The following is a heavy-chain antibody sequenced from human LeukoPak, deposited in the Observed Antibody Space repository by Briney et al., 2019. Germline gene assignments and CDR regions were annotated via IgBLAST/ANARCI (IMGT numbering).Heavy chain of an antibody. CDR3: ARMKTFNYDFWSGYYTGYYYYGMDV. Sequence: ASVKVSCKASGGTISSYAISWVRQAPGQGLEWMGGIIPIFGTANYAQKFQGRVTITADESTSTAYMELSSLRSEDTAVYYCARMKTFNYDFWSGYYTGYYYYGMDVWGQGTTVTVSS. CDR2: IIPIFGTA. V-gene: IGHV1-69*13. J-gene: IGHJ6*02. CDR1: GGTISSYA. D-gene: IGHD3-3*01.